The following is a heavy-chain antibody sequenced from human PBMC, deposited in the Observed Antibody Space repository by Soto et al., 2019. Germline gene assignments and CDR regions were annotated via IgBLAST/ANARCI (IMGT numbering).Heavy chain of an antibody. Sequence: PSETLSLTCAVYGGSFSGYYWSWIRQPPGKGLEWIGEINHSGSTNYNPSLKSRVTISVDTSKNQFSLKLSSVTAADTAVYYCAIRPAAGYYMDVWGQGTTVTVS. D-gene: IGHD6-13*01. CDR2: INHSGST. V-gene: IGHV4-34*01. J-gene: IGHJ6*03. CDR1: GGSFSGYY. CDR3: AIRPAAGYYMDV.